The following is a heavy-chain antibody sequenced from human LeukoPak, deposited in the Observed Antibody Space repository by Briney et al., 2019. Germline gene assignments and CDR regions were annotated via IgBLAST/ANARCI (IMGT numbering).Heavy chain of an antibody. CDR3: ARVGRAITAAGFGAFDI. CDR1: GFTFSDYY. V-gene: IGHV3-11*01. CDR2: IGTSGSSI. J-gene: IGHJ3*02. Sequence: GGSLRLSCAASGFTFSDYYMSWIRQAPGKGLVWVSYIGTSGSSIYYADSVKGRFTISRDNAKKSFYLQMNSLRAEDTAVYYCARVGRAITAAGFGAFDIWGQGTMVIVSS. D-gene: IGHD6-13*01.